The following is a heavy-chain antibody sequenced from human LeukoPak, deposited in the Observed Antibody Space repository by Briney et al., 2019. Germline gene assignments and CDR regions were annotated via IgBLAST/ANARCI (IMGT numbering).Heavy chain of an antibody. Sequence: TGGSLRLSCAASGFTFDDYVMHWVRQAPGKGLEWVSGISWNSGSIGYADSVKGRFTISRDNSKNTLYLQMNSLRAEDTAVYYCARKRGYSYGYGFDYWGQGTLVTVSS. D-gene: IGHD5-18*01. CDR3: ARKRGYSYGYGFDY. CDR2: ISWNSGSI. V-gene: IGHV3-9*01. J-gene: IGHJ4*02. CDR1: GFTFDDYV.